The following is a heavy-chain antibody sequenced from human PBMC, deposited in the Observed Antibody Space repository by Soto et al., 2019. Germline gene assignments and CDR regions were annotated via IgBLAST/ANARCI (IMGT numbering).Heavy chain of an antibody. D-gene: IGHD3-22*01. CDR1: GGSFSGYY. CDR3: ARCRGYYYDSSGDPDD. V-gene: IGHV4-34*01. Sequence: PSETLSLTCAVYGGSFSGYYWSWIRQPPGKGLEWIGEINHSGSTNYNPSLKSRVTISVDTSKNQFSLKLSSVTAADTAVYYCARCRGYYYDSSGDPDDWGQGTLVTVSS. CDR2: INHSGST. J-gene: IGHJ4*02.